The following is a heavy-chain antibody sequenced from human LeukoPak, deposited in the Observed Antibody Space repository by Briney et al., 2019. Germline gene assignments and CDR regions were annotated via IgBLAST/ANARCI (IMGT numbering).Heavy chain of an antibody. CDR1: GFTFSSYS. V-gene: IGHV3-21*01. CDR3: ARDWKQWLPWFDP. D-gene: IGHD6-19*01. J-gene: IGHJ5*02. CDR2: ISSSSSYI. Sequence: GGSLRLSCAASGFTFSSYSMNWVRQAPGKGLEWVSSISSSSSYIYYADSVKGRFTISRDNAKNSLYLQMNSLRAEDTAVYYCARDWKQWLPWFDPWGQGTLVTVSS.